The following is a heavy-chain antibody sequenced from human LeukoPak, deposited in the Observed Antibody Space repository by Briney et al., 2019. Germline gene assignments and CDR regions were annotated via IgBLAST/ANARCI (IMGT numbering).Heavy chain of an antibody. J-gene: IGHJ4*02. V-gene: IGHV4-38-2*02. CDR1: GYSISSGYY. CDR2: IYHSGST. CDR3: ARDGYCSGGSCYSSTSGFDY. Sequence: SETLSLTCTVSGYSISSGYYWGWIRQPPGKGLEWIGSIYHSGSTYYNPSLKSRVTISVDTSKNQFSLKLSSVTAADTAVYYCARDGYCSGGSCYSSTSGFDYWGQGTLVTVSS. D-gene: IGHD2-15*01.